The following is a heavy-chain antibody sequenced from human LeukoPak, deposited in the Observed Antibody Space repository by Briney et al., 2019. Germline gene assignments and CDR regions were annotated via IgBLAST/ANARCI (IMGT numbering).Heavy chain of an antibody. CDR2: IWYDGSKK. D-gene: IGHD2-21*02. CDR3: ARIYCGGDCLDSAPLSDAFDI. V-gene: IGHV3-33*01. CDR1: GFPFSSYG. Sequence: PGRSLRLSCAASGFPFSSYGMHWVRQAPGKGLEWMAVIWYDGSKKYYGDSVKGRFTTSRDNSKNTLYLQVNSLRAEDTAVYYCARIYCGGDCLDSAPLSDAFDIWGQGIMVTVSS. J-gene: IGHJ3*02.